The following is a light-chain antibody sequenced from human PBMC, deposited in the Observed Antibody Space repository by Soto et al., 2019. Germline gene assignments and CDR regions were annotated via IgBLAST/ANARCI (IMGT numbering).Light chain of an antibody. CDR2: DAS. Sequence: EIVLTQSPATLSLSPGERATLSCRASQSVSSYLAWYQQKPGQAPRLLIYDASNRATGIPARFRGSGSGTDFTLTISSLEPEDFAVDYCQQRSNWLFTFGQGTRLEIK. CDR1: QSVSSY. CDR3: QQRSNWLFT. J-gene: IGKJ5*01. V-gene: IGKV3-11*01.